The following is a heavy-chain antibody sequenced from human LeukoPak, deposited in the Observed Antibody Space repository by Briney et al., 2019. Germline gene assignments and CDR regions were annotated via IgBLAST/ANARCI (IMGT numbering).Heavy chain of an antibody. Sequence: QGGGSLRLSCAASGFTFSSHWMHWVRQAPGKGLVWVSGISSDGSRPRYADSVNGRFTISRDNAKNSLYLQMNSLRVEDTAVYYCAKEGRSLQTYWGQGTLVTVSS. J-gene: IGHJ4*02. V-gene: IGHV3-74*01. D-gene: IGHD5-24*01. CDR1: GFTFSSHW. CDR2: ISSDGSRP. CDR3: AKEGRSLQTY.